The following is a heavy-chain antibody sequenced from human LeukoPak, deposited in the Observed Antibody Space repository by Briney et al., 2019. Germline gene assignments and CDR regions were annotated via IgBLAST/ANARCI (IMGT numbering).Heavy chain of an antibody. J-gene: IGHJ4*02. CDR3: ARHETIFGVVIMIDY. V-gene: IGHV4-39*01. CDR2: IYYSGST. D-gene: IGHD3-3*01. CDR1: GGSISSSSYY. Sequence: SETLSLTCTVSGGSISSSSYYWGWIRQPPGKGLEWIGSIYYSGSTYYNPSLKSRVTISVDTSKNQFSLKLSSVTAADTAVYYCARHETIFGVVIMIDYWGQETLVTVSS.